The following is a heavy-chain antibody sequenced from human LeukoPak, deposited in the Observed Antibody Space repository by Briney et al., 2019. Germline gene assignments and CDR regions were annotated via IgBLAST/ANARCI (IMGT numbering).Heavy chain of an antibody. V-gene: IGHV4-4*07. CDR3: AREGFGGDMDV. Sequence: SETLSLTCTVSGYSISSGYYWSWIRQPARKGLEWIGRIYTSGSTNYNPSLKSRVTMSVDTSKNQFSLKLSSVTAADTAVYYCAREGFGGDMDVWGKGTTVTISS. CDR1: GYSISSGYY. D-gene: IGHD2-21*01. CDR2: IYTSGST. J-gene: IGHJ6*03.